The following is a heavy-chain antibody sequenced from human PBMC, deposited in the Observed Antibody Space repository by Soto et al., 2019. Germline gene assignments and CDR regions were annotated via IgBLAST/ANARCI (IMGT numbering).Heavy chain of an antibody. CDR2: IYYSERTSYNSGST. CDR1: GDSMTSSSYY. Sequence: PXGTLSLTCTVSGDSMTSSSYYWGWIRQPPGKGLEWIGSIYYSERTSYNSGSTYYSPSLKSRVTISGDTSKSQFSLKLSSVTAADTAVYYCARHTRNQFDPWGQGTLVTVSS. J-gene: IGHJ5*02. CDR3: ARHTRNQFDP. V-gene: IGHV4-39*01.